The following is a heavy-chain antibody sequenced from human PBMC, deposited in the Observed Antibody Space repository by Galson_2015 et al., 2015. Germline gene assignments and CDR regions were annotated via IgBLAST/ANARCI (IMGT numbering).Heavy chain of an antibody. CDR2: IYYSGST. J-gene: IGHJ4*02. V-gene: IGHV4-31*03. CDR1: GGSISSGGYY. Sequence: TLSLTCTVSGGSISSGGYYWSWIRQHPGEGLEWIGYIYYSGSTYYNPSLKSRVTISVDTSKNQFSLKLSSVTAAGTAVYYCARYLRGYSYGNYFDYWGQGTLVTVSS. CDR3: ARYLRGYSYGNYFDY. D-gene: IGHD5-18*01.